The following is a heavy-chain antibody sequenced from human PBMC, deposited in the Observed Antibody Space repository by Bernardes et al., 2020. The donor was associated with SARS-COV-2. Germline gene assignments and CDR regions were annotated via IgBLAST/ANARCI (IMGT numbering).Heavy chain of an antibody. J-gene: IGHJ4*02. CDR3: ARDFGGNSDY. V-gene: IGHV3-74*01. D-gene: IGHD2-15*01. Sequence: GWSLRLSCAASGFSVSAHWMHWVRQAPGEGLVWVSRINEDGSIINYADSVKGRFTISRDIADNMVYLQMNSLRAEDTAVYYCARDFGGNSDYWGQGTLVTVSS. CDR2: INEDGSII. CDR1: GFSVSAHW.